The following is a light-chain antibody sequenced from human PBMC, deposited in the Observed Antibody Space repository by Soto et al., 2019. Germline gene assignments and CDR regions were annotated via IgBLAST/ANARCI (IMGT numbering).Light chain of an antibody. V-gene: IGLV2-14*01. J-gene: IGLJ1*01. CDR2: DVT. Sequence: QSVLTQPASVSGSPGQSITISCTGTDNDVGGYNYVSWYQQYPDKAPKLMIYDVTNRPSGVSMRFSGSKSGNTASLTISGLRPEDEADYYCSSYTSIAAYVFGSGTKVTVL. CDR1: DNDVGGYNY. CDR3: SSYTSIAAYV.